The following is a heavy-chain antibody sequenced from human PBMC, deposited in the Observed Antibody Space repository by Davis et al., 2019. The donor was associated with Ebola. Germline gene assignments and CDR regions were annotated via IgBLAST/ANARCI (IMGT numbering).Heavy chain of an antibody. CDR3: ARDYYDSSGFYYNPPRIDP. CDR1: GSTFSTYF. D-gene: IGHD3-22*01. J-gene: IGHJ5*02. V-gene: IGHV3-30-3*01. CDR2: ISYDGSDH. Sequence: PGGSLRLSCAASGSTFSTYFMHWVRQAPGKGLEWVAIISYDGSDHYYADSVKGRFTISRDNSKNTLYLQMNSLRREDTAVYYCARDYYDSSGFYYNPPRIDPWGQGTLVTVSS.